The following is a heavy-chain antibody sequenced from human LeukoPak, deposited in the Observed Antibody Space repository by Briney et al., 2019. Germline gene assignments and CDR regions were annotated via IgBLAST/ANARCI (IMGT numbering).Heavy chain of an antibody. D-gene: IGHD1-26*01. V-gene: IGHV5-51*01. Sequence: GESLKISCKASGYSFTSYWIGWVRPTPGIGLEWMGIVYPGDSETRYSPSFQGQVTISADKSITTAYLQWSSLKASDTAMYYCARRTWDPYYFDYWGQGTLVTVSS. CDR3: ARRTWDPYYFDY. CDR2: VYPGDSET. J-gene: IGHJ4*02. CDR1: GYSFTSYW.